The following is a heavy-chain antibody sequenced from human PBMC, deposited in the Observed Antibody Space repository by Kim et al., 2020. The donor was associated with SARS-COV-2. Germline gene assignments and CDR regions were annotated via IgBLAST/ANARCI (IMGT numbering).Heavy chain of an antibody. Sequence: ASVKVSCKASGYTFTSYYMHWVRQAPGQGLEWMGIINPSGGSTTYAQKLQGRVTMTRDTSTSTVYMELSSLRSEDTAVYYCAREGGVDSSGYAPRAFDIWGQGTMVTVSS. V-gene: IGHV1-46*04. J-gene: IGHJ3*02. CDR2: INPSGGST. D-gene: IGHD3-22*01. CDR3: AREGGVDSSGYAPRAFDI. CDR1: GYTFTSYY.